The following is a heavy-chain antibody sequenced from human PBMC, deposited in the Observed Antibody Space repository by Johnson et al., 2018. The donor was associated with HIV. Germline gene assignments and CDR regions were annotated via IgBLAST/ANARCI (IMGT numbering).Heavy chain of an antibody. V-gene: IGHV3-7*01. CDR3: ARNEYSNYGGRDAFDI. D-gene: IGHD4-11*01. Sequence: VQLVESGGGLVQPGGSLRLSCVVSGFTFRSYWMTWVRQAPGKGLEWVANIKQDGSEQYYVDSVKGRFTISRDNAKNSLYLQMNGLRAEDTAVYYCARNEYSNYGGRDAFDIWGQGTMVTVPS. J-gene: IGHJ3*02. CDR2: IKQDGSEQ. CDR1: GFTFRSYW.